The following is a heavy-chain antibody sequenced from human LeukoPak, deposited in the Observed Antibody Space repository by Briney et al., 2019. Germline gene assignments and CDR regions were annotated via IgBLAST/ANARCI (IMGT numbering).Heavy chain of an antibody. Sequence: PGGSLRLSCAASGFIFSNYGMHWVRHSPDKGLEWVTFIGFDGSTQYYADSVKGRFTISRDNSKDTLYLQMSSLRLEDTGVYYCAKEGGDGSPFDYWGQGILVTVSS. CDR3: AKEGGDGSPFDY. CDR2: IGFDGSTQ. J-gene: IGHJ4*02. V-gene: IGHV3-30*02. CDR1: GFIFSNYG. D-gene: IGHD5-24*01.